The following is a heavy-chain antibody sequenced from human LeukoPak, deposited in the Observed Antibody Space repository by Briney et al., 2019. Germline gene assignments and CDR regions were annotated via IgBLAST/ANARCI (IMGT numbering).Heavy chain of an antibody. D-gene: IGHD3-3*01. CDR2: ISSDGGHT. CDR1: GFTFRSYI. CDR3: AKETRILTGVVTDFDY. J-gene: IGHJ4*02. V-gene: IGHV3-74*03. Sequence: GGSLRLSCAASGFTFRSYIMHWVRQVSGKGPVWVARISSDGGHTMYADSVKGRFTISRDNAKNTLDLQMNSLRAEDTAVYYCAKETRILTGVVTDFDYWGQGTLVTVSS.